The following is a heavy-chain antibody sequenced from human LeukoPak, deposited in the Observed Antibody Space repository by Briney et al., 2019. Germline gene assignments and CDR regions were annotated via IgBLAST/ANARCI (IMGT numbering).Heavy chain of an antibody. CDR1: GFTFSTYE. V-gene: IGHV3-48*03. CDR2: ISGTGRSR. Sequence: TGGSLRLSCAASGFTFSTYEMNWVRQAPGKGLEWVSYISGTGRSRNYADSVKGRFTISRDNAKNSLYLQMNSLRAEDTAVYYCARWEYCSSTYCSFDYWGQGTLVTVSS. D-gene: IGHD2-2*01. J-gene: IGHJ4*02. CDR3: ARWEYCSSTYCSFDY.